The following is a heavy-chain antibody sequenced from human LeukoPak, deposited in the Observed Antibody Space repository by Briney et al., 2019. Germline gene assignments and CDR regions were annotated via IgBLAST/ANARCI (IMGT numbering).Heavy chain of an antibody. CDR3: AKPLGYSYGYDDY. D-gene: IGHD5-18*01. Sequence: GGSLRLSCAASGFTFSSYGMHWVRQAPGKGLEWVAFIRYDGSNKYYADSVKGRFTISRDNSKNTLYLQMNSLRAEDTAVYYCAKPLGYSYGYDDYWGQGTLVTVSS. J-gene: IGHJ4*02. V-gene: IGHV3-30*02. CDR2: IRYDGSNK. CDR1: GFTFSSYG.